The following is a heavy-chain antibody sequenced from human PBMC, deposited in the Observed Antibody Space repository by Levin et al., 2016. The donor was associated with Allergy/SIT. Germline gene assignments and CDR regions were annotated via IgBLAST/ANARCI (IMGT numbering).Heavy chain of an antibody. D-gene: IGHD1-26*01. V-gene: IGHV4-39*07. J-gene: IGHJ6*03. CDR3: ARDSPDMSGSYYYYYMDV. Sequence: RQAPGKGLEWIGSIYYSGSTYYNSSLKSRVTISVDTSKNQFSLNLSSVTAADTAVYYCARDSPDMSGSYYYYYMDVWGKGTTVTVSS. CDR2: IYYSGST.